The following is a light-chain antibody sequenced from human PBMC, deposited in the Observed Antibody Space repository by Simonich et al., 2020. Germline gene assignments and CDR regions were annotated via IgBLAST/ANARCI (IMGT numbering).Light chain of an antibody. J-gene: IGLJ2*01. V-gene: IGLV2-14*01. CDR3: SSYTSSSTNVV. CDR2: DVS. CDR1: SSDVGGYNY. Sequence: QSALTQPASVSGSPGQSITISCTGTSSDVGGYNYVSWYQQHPGKAPKLMIYDVSKRPSGVSNRFSGSKSGNTASLTISGLQAEDEADDYCSSYTSSSTNVVFGGGTKLTVL.